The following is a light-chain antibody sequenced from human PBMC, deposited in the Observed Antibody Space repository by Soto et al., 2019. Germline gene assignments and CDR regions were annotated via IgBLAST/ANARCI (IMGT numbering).Light chain of an antibody. CDR3: QQRTSWPSFT. CDR2: DAS. Sequence: EIVLPQSPATLSLSPGERATLSCRASQSVGSYLAWYQQKPGQAPRLLMYDASNRATGIPARFSGSGSGTDFTLTISSLEPEDFAVYYCQQRTSWPSFTFGHGTKVDIK. J-gene: IGKJ3*01. CDR1: QSVGSY. V-gene: IGKV3-11*01.